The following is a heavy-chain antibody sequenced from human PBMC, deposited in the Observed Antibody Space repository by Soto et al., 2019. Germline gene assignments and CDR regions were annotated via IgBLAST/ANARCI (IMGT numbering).Heavy chain of an antibody. Sequence: SETLSLTCTVSGGSISSYYWSWIRQPPGKGLEWIGYIYYSGSTNYNPSLKSRVTISVDTSKNQFSLKLSSVTAADTAVYYCARRALYSSGWYFSYYFDYWGQGTLVT. CDR3: ARRALYSSGWYFSYYFDY. J-gene: IGHJ4*02. D-gene: IGHD6-19*01. V-gene: IGHV4-59*01. CDR2: IYYSGST. CDR1: GGSISSYY.